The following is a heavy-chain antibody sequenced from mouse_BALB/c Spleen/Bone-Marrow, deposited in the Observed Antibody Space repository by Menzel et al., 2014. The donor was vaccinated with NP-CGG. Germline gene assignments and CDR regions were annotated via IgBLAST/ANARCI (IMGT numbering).Heavy chain of an antibody. CDR3: ARSGSSSGYFDY. V-gene: IGHV5-17*02. Sequence: EVKLVESGGGLVQPGGSRKLSCAASGFTFSSFAMHWVRQAPEKGLEWVAYISSGSSTIYYADTVMGRFTISRDNPKNNLFLQRTSLRSEATAMYYCARSGSSSGYFDYWGQGTTLTVSS. D-gene: IGHD1-1*01. CDR1: GFTFSSFA. J-gene: IGHJ2*01. CDR2: ISSGSSTI.